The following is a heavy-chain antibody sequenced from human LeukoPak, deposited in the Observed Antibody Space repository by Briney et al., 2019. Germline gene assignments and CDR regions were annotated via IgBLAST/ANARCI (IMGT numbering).Heavy chain of an antibody. Sequence: SQTLSLTCAVSGGSISSGGYSRSWIRQPPGKGLAWIGYIYHSGSTYYNPSLKSRVTILVDRSKNQFSLKLSSVTAADTAVYYCARGNNYDILTGYPYFDYWGQGTLVTVSS. CDR3: ARGNNYDILTGYPYFDY. CDR2: IYHSGST. D-gene: IGHD3-9*01. V-gene: IGHV4-30-2*01. J-gene: IGHJ4*02. CDR1: GGSISSGGYS.